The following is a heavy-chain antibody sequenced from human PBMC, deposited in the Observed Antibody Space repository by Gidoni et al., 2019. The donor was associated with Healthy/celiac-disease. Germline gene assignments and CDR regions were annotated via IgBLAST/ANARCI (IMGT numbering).Heavy chain of an antibody. Sequence: QVQLQESGPGLVKPSETLSLTCTVSGGSISSDYGCWIRQPPGKGLEWIGYIYYSGSTNYNPSLKSRVTISVDTSKNQFSLKLSSVPAADTAVYYCARGLSYSSSPRFDPWGQGTLVTVSS. D-gene: IGHD6-6*01. CDR1: GGSISSDY. CDR2: IYYSGST. V-gene: IGHV4-59*01. CDR3: ARGLSYSSSPRFDP. J-gene: IGHJ5*02.